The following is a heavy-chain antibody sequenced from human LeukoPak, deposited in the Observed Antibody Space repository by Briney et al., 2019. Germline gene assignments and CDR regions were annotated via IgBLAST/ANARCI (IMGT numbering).Heavy chain of an antibody. CDR2: IKTKTTAGTT. CDR3: TTTQVGVTFGLDY. D-gene: IGHD1-26*01. V-gene: IGHV3-15*01. J-gene: IGHJ4*02. CDR1: GFTFSNVW. Sequence: GGSLRLSCTASGFTFSNVWVGWVRQAPGKGLEWVGRIKTKTTAGTTDYAAAVKGRFTISRDDSKNTLYLQMNSLKTEDTAVYYCTTTQVGVTFGLDYWGQGTLVTVSS.